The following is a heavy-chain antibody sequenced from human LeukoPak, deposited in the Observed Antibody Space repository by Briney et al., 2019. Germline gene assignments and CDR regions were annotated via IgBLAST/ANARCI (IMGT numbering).Heavy chain of an antibody. V-gene: IGHV4-39*07. CDR2: IFYSGST. D-gene: IGHD3-10*01. CDR3: ARVWYYGSGSYYKRRGTYAFDI. Sequence: SETLSLTCTVSSGSISTSNYYWGWVRQPPGKALEWIGNIFYSGSTYYSPSLKSRVTISLDTSRNQFSLKLSSVTAADTAVYYCARVWYYGSGSYYKRRGTYAFDIWGQGTMVTVSS. CDR1: SGSISTSNYY. J-gene: IGHJ3*02.